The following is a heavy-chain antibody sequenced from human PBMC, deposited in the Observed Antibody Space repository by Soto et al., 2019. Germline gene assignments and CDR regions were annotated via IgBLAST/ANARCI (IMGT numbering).Heavy chain of an antibody. CDR3: VGESFYRLDY. CDR2: SRKKGDPDTT. CDR1: GLTFSDHH. Sequence: PGGSLGLSCAASGLTFSDHHMNWVRQCPGKGLEWLGRSRKKGDPDTTEYAASVQGRFIISRDDSESSLFLQMNSLKTEDTAVYYCVGESFYRLDYWGQGTLVTVSS. J-gene: IGHJ4*02. D-gene: IGHD3-16*01. V-gene: IGHV3-72*01.